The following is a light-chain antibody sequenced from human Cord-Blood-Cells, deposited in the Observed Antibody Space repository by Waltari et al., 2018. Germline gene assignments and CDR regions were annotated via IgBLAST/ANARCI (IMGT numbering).Light chain of an antibody. J-gene: IGLJ2*01. CDR1: SSDVGSYNL. CDR3: SSYAGSSTFV. V-gene: IGLV2-23*02. CDR2: EVS. Sequence: QSALTQPASVSGSPGQSITISCTGTSSDVGSYNLVSWYQQHPGKAPKLMIYEVSKRPSGVSNRFSGSKSGNTASLTISGLEAEDEADYYCSSYAGSSTFVFGGGTKLTVL.